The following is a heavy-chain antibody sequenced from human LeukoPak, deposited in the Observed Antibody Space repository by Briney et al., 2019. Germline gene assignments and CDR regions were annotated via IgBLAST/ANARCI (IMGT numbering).Heavy chain of an antibody. D-gene: IGHD1-14*01. J-gene: IGHJ6*03. V-gene: IGHV3-33*01. Sequence: GGSLRLSCAASGFSLSNYGMHWVRQAPGKGLEWVAALLYDGNTKHYADSVRGRFTISRDISMNTFYVQMNSLTAEDTAVYYCARDHRPEIQYYYMDVWGKGTTVAVSS. CDR3: ARDHRPEIQYYYMDV. CDR2: LLYDGNTK. CDR1: GFSLSNYG.